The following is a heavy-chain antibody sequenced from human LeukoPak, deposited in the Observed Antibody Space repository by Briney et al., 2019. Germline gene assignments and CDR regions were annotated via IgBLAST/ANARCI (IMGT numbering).Heavy chain of an antibody. CDR2: ISSSSSYI. CDR3: ARDEMSTVTNSYFDY. D-gene: IGHD4-17*01. Sequence: GRSLRLSCAASGFTFSSYSMNWVRQAPGKGLEWVSSISSSSSYIYYADSVKGRFTISRDNAKNSLYLQMNSLRAEDTAVYYCARDEMSTVTNSYFDYWGQGTLVTVSS. J-gene: IGHJ4*02. CDR1: GFTFSSYS. V-gene: IGHV3-21*01.